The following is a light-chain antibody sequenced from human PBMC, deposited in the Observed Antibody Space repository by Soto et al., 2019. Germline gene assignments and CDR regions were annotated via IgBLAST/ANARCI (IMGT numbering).Light chain of an antibody. Sequence: QSVLTQPASVSGSPGQSITIACSGTSSDIGAYKYVSWFQQHPGKAPKLIIYEVSIRPSGVSNRFSGSKSGNTASLTISGLQAEDEADYYCTSYTTRSTLVVFGGGTKVTVL. J-gene: IGLJ3*02. CDR3: TSYTTRSTLVV. CDR2: EVS. V-gene: IGLV2-14*03. CDR1: SSDIGAYKY.